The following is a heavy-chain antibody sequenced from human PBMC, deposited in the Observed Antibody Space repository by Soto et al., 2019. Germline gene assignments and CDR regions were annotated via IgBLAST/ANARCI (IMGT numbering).Heavy chain of an antibody. Sequence: QLQLQESGSGLVKPSQTLSLTCAVSGGSISSGGYSWSWIRQPPGKGLEWIGYIYHSGSTYYNPSLEGRVTISVDRSTTQFSLKLRSVTAADTAVYDCARPTVTTLWFDPWGQGTLVTVSS. CDR1: GGSISSGGYS. J-gene: IGHJ5*02. CDR3: ARPTVTTLWFDP. CDR2: IYHSGST. V-gene: IGHV4-30-2*01. D-gene: IGHD4-17*01.